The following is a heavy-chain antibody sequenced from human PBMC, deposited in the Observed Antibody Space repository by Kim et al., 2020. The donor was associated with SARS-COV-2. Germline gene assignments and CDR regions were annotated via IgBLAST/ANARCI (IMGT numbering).Heavy chain of an antibody. J-gene: IGHJ4*02. CDR1: GGSISSYY. CDR2: IYYSGST. Sequence: SETLSLTCTVSGGSISSYYWSWIRQPPGKGLEWIGYIYYSGSTNYNPSLKSRVTISVDTSKNQFSLKLSSVTAADTAVYYCARHMWEAGYYDILTGYYSPYFDYWGQGTLVTVSS. D-gene: IGHD3-9*01. V-gene: IGHV4-59*08. CDR3: ARHMWEAGYYDILTGYYSPYFDY.